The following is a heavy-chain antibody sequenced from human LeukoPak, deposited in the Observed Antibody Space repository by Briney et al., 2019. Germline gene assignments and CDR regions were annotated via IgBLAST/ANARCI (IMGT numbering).Heavy chain of an antibody. CDR2: INHSGST. J-gene: IGHJ1*01. CDR3: ASYMVRGVPRHFQH. Sequence: PSETLSLTCAVYGGSFSGYYWSWIRQPPGKGLEWIGEINHSGSTNYNPSLKSRVTISVDTSKNQFSLKLSSVTAADTAVYYCASYMVRGVPRHFQHWGQGTLVTVSS. D-gene: IGHD3-10*01. CDR1: GGSFSGYY. V-gene: IGHV4-34*01.